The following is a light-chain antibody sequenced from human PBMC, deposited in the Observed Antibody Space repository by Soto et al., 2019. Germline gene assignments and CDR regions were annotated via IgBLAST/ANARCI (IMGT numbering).Light chain of an antibody. Sequence: EIVLTQSPATLSVSPGERATLSCRASQSVSSNLAWYQQKPGQAPRLLIYGASTRATGIPAWFSGSGSGTEFPLTISRLPSDDFAVYYRQRSNNSPFTFGHGTKVDIK. CDR3: QRSNNSPFT. J-gene: IGKJ3*01. CDR2: GAS. CDR1: QSVSSN. V-gene: IGKV3D-15*01.